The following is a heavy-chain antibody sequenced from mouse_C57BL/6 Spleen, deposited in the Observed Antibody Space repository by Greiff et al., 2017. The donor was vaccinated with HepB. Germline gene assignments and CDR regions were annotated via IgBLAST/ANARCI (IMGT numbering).Heavy chain of an antibody. CDR1: GYTFTSYW. V-gene: IGHV1-64*01. CDR3: ARSATVVAMDY. J-gene: IGHJ4*01. D-gene: IGHD1-1*01. Sequence: VQLQQPGAELVKPGASVKLSCKASGYTFTSYWMHWVKQRPGQGLEWIGMIHPNSGSTNYNEKFKSKATLTVDKSSSTAYMQLSSLTSEDSAVYYCARSATVVAMDYWGQGTSVTVSS. CDR2: IHPNSGST.